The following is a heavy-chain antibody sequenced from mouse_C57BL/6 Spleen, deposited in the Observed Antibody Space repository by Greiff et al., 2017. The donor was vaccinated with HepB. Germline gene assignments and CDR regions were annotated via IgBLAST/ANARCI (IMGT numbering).Heavy chain of an antibody. J-gene: IGHJ1*03. CDR3: ARVELGPRVLWDFDV. Sequence: QVHVKQSGAELVKPGASVKISCKASGYAFSSYWMNWVKQRPGKGLEWIGQIYPGDGDTNYNGKFKGKATLTADKSSSTAYMQRSSLTSEDSAVYVCARVELGPRVLWDFDVWGTGTTVTVSS. V-gene: IGHV1-80*01. CDR2: IYPGDGDT. CDR1: GYAFSSYW. D-gene: IGHD4-1*01.